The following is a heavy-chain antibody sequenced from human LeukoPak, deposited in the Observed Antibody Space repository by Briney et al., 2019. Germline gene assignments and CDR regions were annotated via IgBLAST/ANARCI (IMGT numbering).Heavy chain of an antibody. D-gene: IGHD2-15*01. CDR3: ARDQWDIVVVVAAQQSLIAFDT. Sequence: GGSLRLSCAASGFTFSSYSMNWVRQAPGKGLEWVSTISSSSSYLYYADSVKGRFTISRDNAKNSLYLQMNSLRAEDTAVYYCARDQWDIVVVVAAQQSLIAFDTWGQGTMVTVSS. CDR2: ISSSSSYL. CDR1: GFTFSSYS. V-gene: IGHV3-21*01. J-gene: IGHJ3*02.